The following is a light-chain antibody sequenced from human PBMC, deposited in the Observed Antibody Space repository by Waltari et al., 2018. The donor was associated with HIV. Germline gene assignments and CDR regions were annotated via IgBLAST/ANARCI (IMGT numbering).Light chain of an antibody. Sequence: QSVLTQPPSASGTPGQRVTISCSGSSSNIGSNYVYWYQQLPGTAPNHLLYRNNQRPSGVPDRFSGSKSGTSASLAIRGLRSEDEADYYCAAWGNSLSLLFGGGTKLTVL. CDR2: RNN. J-gene: IGLJ2*01. CDR1: SSNIGSNY. CDR3: AAWGNSLSLL. V-gene: IGLV1-47*01.